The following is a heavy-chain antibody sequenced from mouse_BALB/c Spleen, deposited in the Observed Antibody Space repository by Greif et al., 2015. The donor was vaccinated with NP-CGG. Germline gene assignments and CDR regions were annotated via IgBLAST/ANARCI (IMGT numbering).Heavy chain of an antibody. J-gene: IGHJ1*01. D-gene: IGHD4-1*01. CDR2: INPSTGYT. V-gene: IGHV1-7*01. Sequence: QVQLQQTGAELAKPGASVKMSCKASGYTFTSYWMHWVKQRPGQGLEWIGYINPSTGYTEYNQKFKDKATLTADKSSSTAYMQLSSLTSEDAAVYYCARDWDYWDFDVWGAGTTVTVSS. CDR1: GYTFTSYW. CDR3: ARDWDYWDFDV.